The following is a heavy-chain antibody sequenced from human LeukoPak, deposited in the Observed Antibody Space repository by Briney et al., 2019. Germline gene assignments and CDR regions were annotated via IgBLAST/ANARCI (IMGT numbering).Heavy chain of an antibody. CDR3: TTDIYGDYGLDWFDP. D-gene: IGHD4-17*01. V-gene: IGHV3-15*01. Sequence: PGGSLRLSCAASGFTFSNAWMSWVRQAPGKGLEWVGRIKSKTDGGTTDYAAPVKGRFTISRDDSKNTLYLQMNSLKTEDTAVYYYTTDIYGDYGLDWFDPWGQGTLVTVSS. CDR1: GFTFSNAW. J-gene: IGHJ5*02. CDR2: IKSKTDGGTT.